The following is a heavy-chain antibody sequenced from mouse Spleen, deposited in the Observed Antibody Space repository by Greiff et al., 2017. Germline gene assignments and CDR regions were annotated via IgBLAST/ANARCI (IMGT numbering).Heavy chain of an antibody. Sequence: QVQLQQPGAELVMPGASVKLSCKASGYTFTSYWMHWVKQRPGQGLEWIGEIDPSDSYTNYNQKFKGKATLTVDKSSSTAYMQLSSLTSEDSAVYYCARQHYDYDPFAYWGQGTLVTVSA. J-gene: IGHJ3*01. CDR2: IDPSDSYT. V-gene: IGHV1-69*01. CDR3: ARQHYDYDPFAY. D-gene: IGHD2-4*01. CDR1: GYTFTSYW.